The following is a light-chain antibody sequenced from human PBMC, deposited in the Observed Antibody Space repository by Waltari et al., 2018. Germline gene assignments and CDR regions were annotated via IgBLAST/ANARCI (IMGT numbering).Light chain of an antibody. CDR1: QSVSSS. J-gene: IGKJ4*01. V-gene: IGKV3-11*01. Sequence: EIVLTQSPATLSLSPGDRATLSCRASQSVSSSLAWYQQKPGQAPRLLIYDASNRATGIPARFSGSGTGTDFNLTINSLEPEDFAVYYCQQRSIWPQLTFGGGTKVEI. CDR2: DAS. CDR3: QQRSIWPQLT.